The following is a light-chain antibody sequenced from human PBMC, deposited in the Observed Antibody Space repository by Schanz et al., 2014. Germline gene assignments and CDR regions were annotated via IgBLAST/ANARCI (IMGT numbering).Light chain of an antibody. V-gene: IGKV3D-20*02. CDR3: QQRNNWPWT. CDR2: GAS. J-gene: IGKJ1*01. CDR1: QSVSSID. Sequence: EIVLTQSPGALSLSPGDRATLSCRASQSVSSIDLAWYQQKPGQAPNVLIYGASRRATGIPDRFSGSGSGTDFTLTISRLEPEDFAVYYCQQRNNWPWTFGQGTKVELK.